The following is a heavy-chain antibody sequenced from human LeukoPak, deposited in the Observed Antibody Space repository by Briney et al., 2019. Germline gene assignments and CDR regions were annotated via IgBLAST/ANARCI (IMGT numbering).Heavy chain of an antibody. J-gene: IGHJ4*02. CDR3: ARIGVVPAARDY. CDR1: GASVSSGGYY. Sequence: SETLSLTCTVSGASVSSGGYYWSWIRQPPGKGLEWIGEINHSGSTNYNPSLKSRVTISVDTSKNQFSLKLSSVTAADTAVYYCARIGVVPAARDYWGQGTLVTVSP. CDR2: INHSGST. D-gene: IGHD2-2*01. V-gene: IGHV4-34*01.